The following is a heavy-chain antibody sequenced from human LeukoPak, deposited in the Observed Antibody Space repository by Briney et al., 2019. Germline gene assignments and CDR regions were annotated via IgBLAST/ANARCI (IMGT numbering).Heavy chain of an antibody. CDR3: ARGAEYYAIWRGYAGYSDY. J-gene: IGHJ4*02. CDR1: GGSISSYY. D-gene: IGHD3-3*01. V-gene: IGHV4-59*01. CDR2: IYYSGST. Sequence: SETLSLTCTVSGGSISSYYWSWIRQPPGKGLEWIGYIYYSGSTNYNPSLKSRVTISVDTSKNQFSLNLSSVTAADTAVYFCARGAEYYAIWRGYAGYSDYWGQGISVTVSS.